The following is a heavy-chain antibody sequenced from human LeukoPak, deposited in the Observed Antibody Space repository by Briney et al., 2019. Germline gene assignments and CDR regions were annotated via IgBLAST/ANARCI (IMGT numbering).Heavy chain of an antibody. D-gene: IGHD6-6*01. V-gene: IGHV3-30*02. CDR2: IRYDGSNK. J-gene: IGHJ1*01. CDR3: AKDSPNNSSSTFQH. CDR1: GFTFSSYG. Sequence: GGSRRLSCAASGFTFSSYGMHWVRQAPGKGLEWVAFIRYDGSNKYYADSVKGRFTISRDNSKNTLYLQMNSLRAEDTAVYYCAKDSPNNSSSTFQHWGQGSLVTVSS.